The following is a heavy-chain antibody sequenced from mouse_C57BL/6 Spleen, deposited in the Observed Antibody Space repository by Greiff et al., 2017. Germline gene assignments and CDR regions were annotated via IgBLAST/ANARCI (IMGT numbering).Heavy chain of an antibody. CDR3: ARYDRLYAMDY. V-gene: IGHV7-3*01. CDR1: GFTFTDYY. Sequence: EVMLVESGGGLVQPGGSLSLSCAASGFTFTDYYMSWVRQPSGKALEWLGFIRNKANGYTTEYSASVKGRFTISRDNSQIILYIQMNALRAEDSATYYCARYDRLYAMDYWGQGTSVTVSS. CDR2: IRNKANGYTT. J-gene: IGHJ4*01.